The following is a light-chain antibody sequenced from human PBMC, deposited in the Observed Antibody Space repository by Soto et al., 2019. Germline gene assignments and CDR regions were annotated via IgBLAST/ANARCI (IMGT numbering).Light chain of an antibody. Sequence: VLSQAQGARSCSPAARDTLSCRASQSISSSYLAWYHQKPGQAPRLLIYDASSRAAGIPDRFSGSGSGTDFTLTISSLEPEDFAVYYCQQHGNSLPRFGPGTKVDIK. CDR3: QQHGNSLPR. V-gene: IGKV3-20*01. CDR2: DAS. CDR1: QSISSSY. J-gene: IGKJ3*01.